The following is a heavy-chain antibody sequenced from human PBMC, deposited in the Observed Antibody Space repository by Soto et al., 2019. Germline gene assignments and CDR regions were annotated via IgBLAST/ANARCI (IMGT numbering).Heavy chain of an antibody. V-gene: IGHV4-31*03. D-gene: IGHD6-19*01. CDR2: IYYTGNS. J-gene: IGHJ4*02. CDR3: AREQWGFDS. CDR1: GGSITTNGHY. Sequence: QVQLQESGPEQVKPSQTLSLTCSVSGGSITTNGHYWTWIRQHPGQGLEWIAYIYYTGNSYLNPSLKSRLSISVDTSKNQLSLELRSVTAADTAVYYCAREQWGFDSWGQGTLVTVSS.